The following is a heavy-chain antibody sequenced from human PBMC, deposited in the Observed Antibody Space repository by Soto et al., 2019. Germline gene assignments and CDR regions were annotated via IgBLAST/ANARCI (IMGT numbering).Heavy chain of an antibody. J-gene: IGHJ6*02. CDR2: IYHGET. D-gene: IGHD3-10*01. CDR3: ARARTDGEGFDFYYGLDV. Sequence: QVQLQESGPRLVKPSGTLSLTCSVSGGSISTNEWWTWVRQSPGKTLEWIGDIYHGETTYNPALKSRVTISTAKSEKQFYLRLISATAADTAIYYCARARTDGEGFDFYYGLDVWGQGATVTVSS. CDR1: GGSISTNEW. V-gene: IGHV4-4*02.